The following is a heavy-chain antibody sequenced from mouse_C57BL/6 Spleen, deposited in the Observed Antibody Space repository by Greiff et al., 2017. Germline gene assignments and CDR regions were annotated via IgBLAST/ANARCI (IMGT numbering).Heavy chain of an antibody. Sequence: VQLQQSGPELVKPGASVKMSCKASGYTFTDYNMHWVKQSHGKSLEWIGYINPNNGGTSYNQKFKGKATLTVNKSSSTAYMELRSLTSEDSAVYYCARDFYYYGSSPDYWGQGTTLTVSS. CDR1: GYTFTDYN. D-gene: IGHD1-1*01. J-gene: IGHJ2*01. CDR3: ARDFYYYGSSPDY. CDR2: INPNNGGT. V-gene: IGHV1-22*01.